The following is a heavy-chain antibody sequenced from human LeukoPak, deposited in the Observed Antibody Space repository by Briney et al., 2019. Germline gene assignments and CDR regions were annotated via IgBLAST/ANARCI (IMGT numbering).Heavy chain of an antibody. CDR1: GYTFTSYG. CDR3: AMSGVGLDY. Sequence: GASVKISCKASGYTFTSYGISWGRDAPGQGREWLGCISAYKGNTNYAQKLQGRVTMTTDTSTSTAYMELRSLRSDDTAVYYCAMSGVGLDYWGQGTLVTVSS. CDR2: ISAYKGNT. J-gene: IGHJ4*02. D-gene: IGHD2-8*01. V-gene: IGHV1-18*04.